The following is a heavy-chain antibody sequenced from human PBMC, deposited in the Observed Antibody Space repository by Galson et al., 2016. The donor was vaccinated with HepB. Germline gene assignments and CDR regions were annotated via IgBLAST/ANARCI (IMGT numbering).Heavy chain of an antibody. V-gene: IGHV5-51*01. CDR3: ARQYNGTFSAWCDP. CDR2: IYPGDFDT. Sequence: QSGAEVKKPGESLRISCKTSGYSFDSYWVGWVRQMPGKGLEWMGIIYPGDFDTRYSPSFQGQVTISVDKSINTAYLQWSSLKASDTAMYYCARQYNGTFSAWCDPWGQGILITVSS. D-gene: IGHD1-26*01. J-gene: IGHJ5*02. CDR1: GYSFDSYW.